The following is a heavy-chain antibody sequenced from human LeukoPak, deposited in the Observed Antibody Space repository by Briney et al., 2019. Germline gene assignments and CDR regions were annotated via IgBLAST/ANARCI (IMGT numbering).Heavy chain of an antibody. V-gene: IGHV4-59*01. CDR3: ARCPGLLWFGEYGMDV. CDR2: IYYSGST. Sequence: SETLSLTCTVSGGSISSYYWSWIRQPPGKGLEWIGYIYYSGSTNYNPSLKSRVTISVDTSKNQFSLKLSSVTAADTAVYYCARCPGLLWFGEYGMDVWGQGTTVTVSS. D-gene: IGHD3-10*01. CDR1: GGSISSYY. J-gene: IGHJ6*02.